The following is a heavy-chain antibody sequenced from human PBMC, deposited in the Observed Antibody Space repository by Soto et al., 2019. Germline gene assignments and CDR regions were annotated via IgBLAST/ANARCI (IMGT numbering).Heavy chain of an antibody. CDR3: ASGPKARDYSNYEGPLYYYYYYMDV. Sequence: SETLSLTCTVSGGSISSSSYYWGWIRQPPGKGLEWIGSIYYSGSTYYNPSLKSRVTISVDTSKNQFSLKLSSVTAADTAVYYCASGPKARDYSNYEGPLYYYYYYMDVWGKGTTVTVSS. J-gene: IGHJ6*03. CDR2: IYYSGST. V-gene: IGHV4-39*01. CDR1: GGSISSSSYY. D-gene: IGHD4-4*01.